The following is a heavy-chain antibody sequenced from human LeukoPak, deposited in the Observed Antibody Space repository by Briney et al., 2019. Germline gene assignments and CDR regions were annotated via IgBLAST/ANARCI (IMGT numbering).Heavy chain of an antibody. CDR3: ARWDNYYDSSGPKEGFDY. D-gene: IGHD3-22*01. CDR1: GGSFSGYY. Sequence: SETLSLTCAVYGGSFSGYYWSWIRQPPGKGLEWIGEINHSGSTNYNPSLKSRVTISVDTSKNQFSLKLSSVTAADTAVYYCARWDNYYDSSGPKEGFDYWGQGTLVTVSS. CDR2: INHSGST. J-gene: IGHJ4*02. V-gene: IGHV4-34*01.